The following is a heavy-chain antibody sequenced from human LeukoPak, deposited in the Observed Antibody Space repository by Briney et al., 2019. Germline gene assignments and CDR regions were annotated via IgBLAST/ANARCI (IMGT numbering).Heavy chain of an antibody. CDR3: ARIVLPGRPKTSYES. J-gene: IGHJ4*02. D-gene: IGHD2-21*01. V-gene: IGHV1-18*01. CDR2: INPNSGDT. CDR1: GYTFTSYG. Sequence: ASVTVSCTASGYTFTSYGISWVRQAPGQGLEWMGWINPNSGDTNSTQKFQGRVTMTRGTSSSLSYMELRSLTVDDTAVYYCARIVLPGRPKTSYESWGQGTLVTVSS.